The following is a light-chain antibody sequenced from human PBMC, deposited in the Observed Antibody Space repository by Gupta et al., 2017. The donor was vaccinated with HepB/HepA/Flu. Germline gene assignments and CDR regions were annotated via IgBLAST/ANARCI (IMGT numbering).Light chain of an antibody. Sequence: EIVLTQVQGTLPLSLGVRATVSCRVSRSVSSSYLAWYQQKPGQAPRLLIYDASSRATGIPDRFSGSGSGTDFTLTISRLEPEDFAVYYCQQDGSSPWTFGQGTKVEIK. V-gene: IGKV3-20*01. CDR2: DAS. CDR1: RSVSSSY. CDR3: QQDGSSPWT. J-gene: IGKJ1*01.